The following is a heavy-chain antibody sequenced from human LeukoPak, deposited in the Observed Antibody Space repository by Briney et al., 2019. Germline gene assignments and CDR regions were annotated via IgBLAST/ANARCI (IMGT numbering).Heavy chain of an antibody. J-gene: IGHJ4*02. CDR3: ARDRVPQDY. D-gene: IGHD1-1*01. Sequence: SETLSLTCTVSGGSISSYYWSWIRQPPGKGLEWIGFIHYSGSTHYNPSLKSRVTISLDTSKNQVSLKLRSVTAADTAVYYCARDRVPQDYWGQGTLVTVSS. CDR1: GGSISSYY. CDR2: IHYSGST. V-gene: IGHV4-59*01.